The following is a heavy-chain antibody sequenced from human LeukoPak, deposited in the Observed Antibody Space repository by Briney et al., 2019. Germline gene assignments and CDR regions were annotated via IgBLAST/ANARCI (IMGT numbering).Heavy chain of an antibody. V-gene: IGHV3-48*02. D-gene: IGHD3-10*01. CDR3: ARDRYGSGTSPDSFDI. CDR1: GFTFNTYS. CDR2: ISSSSSII. J-gene: IGHJ3*02. Sequence: GGSLRLTCVASGFTFNTYSMNWVRQAPGKGLEWLSYISSSSSIIYDADSVKGRFTISRDNVKNSLYLQMNTLRDEDTAVYFCARDRYGSGTSPDSFDIWGQGTMVTVSS.